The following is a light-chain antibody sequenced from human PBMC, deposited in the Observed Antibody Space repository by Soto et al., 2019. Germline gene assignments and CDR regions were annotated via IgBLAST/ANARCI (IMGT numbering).Light chain of an antibody. CDR2: KAS. J-gene: IGKJ1*01. CDR1: QSVNTW. V-gene: IGKV1-5*03. Sequence: IQLTQSPSSLSASVGDRVTITCRASQSVNTWLAWFQQKPGKAPKLLIYKASTLESGVPSRFNGSGSGTEFTLTITSLLPDDFATYYCQQYDGYSKSFGQGTKVDIK. CDR3: QQYDGYSKS.